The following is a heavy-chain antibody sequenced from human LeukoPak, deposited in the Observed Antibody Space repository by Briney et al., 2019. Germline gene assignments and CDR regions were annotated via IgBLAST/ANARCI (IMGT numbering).Heavy chain of an antibody. D-gene: IGHD6-19*01. CDR3: AKDPGYRSGWSFDY. Sequence: GGSLRLSCAASGFTFSSYGMHWVRQAPGKGLEWVAVISYDGSNKYYADSVKGRFTISRDNSKNTLYLQMNSLRAEDTAVYYCAKDPGYRSGWSFDYWGQGTLVTVSS. J-gene: IGHJ4*02. CDR2: ISYDGSNK. CDR1: GFTFSSYG. V-gene: IGHV3-30*18.